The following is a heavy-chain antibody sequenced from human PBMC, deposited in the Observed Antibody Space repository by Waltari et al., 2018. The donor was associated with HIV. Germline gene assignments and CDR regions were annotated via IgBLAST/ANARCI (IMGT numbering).Heavy chain of an antibody. CDR1: GYPYTGYS. CDR3: ATALYSSSSAGSIDY. CDR2: INPNSGGT. J-gene: IGHJ4*02. V-gene: IGHV1-2*02. D-gene: IGHD6-6*01. Sequence: QVQLVQSGAEVTKPGASVKVPCTASGYPYTGYSMHWVRQAPGQGLEWMGWINPNSGGTNYAQKFQGRVTMTRDTSISTAYMELSRLRSDDTAVYYCATALYSSSSAGSIDYWGQGTLVTVSS.